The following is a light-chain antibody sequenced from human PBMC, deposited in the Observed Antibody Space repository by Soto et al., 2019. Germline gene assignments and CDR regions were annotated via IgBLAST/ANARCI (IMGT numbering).Light chain of an antibody. CDR1: QSVLYSSNNKNY. Sequence: DTVMTQSPDSLAVSLGERATINCKSSQSVLYSSNNKNYLAWYQQKPGQPPKLLIYWASTRESGVPDRFSGSGSGTDFTLTISSLQAEDEAVYYCQQYYSTPYTFGQGTKLEIK. CDR3: QQYYSTPYT. J-gene: IGKJ2*01. V-gene: IGKV4-1*01. CDR2: WAS.